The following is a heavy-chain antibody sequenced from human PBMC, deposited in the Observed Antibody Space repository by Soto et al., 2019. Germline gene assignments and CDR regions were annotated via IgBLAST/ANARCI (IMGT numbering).Heavy chain of an antibody. J-gene: IGHJ4*02. V-gene: IGHV4-59*08. D-gene: IGHD2-15*01. Sequence: QVQLQESGPGLVKPSETLSLTCTVSGGSISSYYWSWIRQPPGKGLEWSGYIYYSGGTNYNPSPKSRVTISVDTSKNQFSLKLSSVTAADTAVYYCARHCSGGSCYLNFDYWGQGTLFTVSS. CDR2: IYYSGGT. CDR1: GGSISSYY. CDR3: ARHCSGGSCYLNFDY.